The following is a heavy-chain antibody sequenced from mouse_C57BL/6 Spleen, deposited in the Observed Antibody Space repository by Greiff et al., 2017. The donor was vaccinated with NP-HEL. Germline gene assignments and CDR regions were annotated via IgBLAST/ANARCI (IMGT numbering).Heavy chain of an antibody. Sequence: VQLQQSGPELVKPGASVKISCKASGYTFTDYYMNWVKQSHGKSLEWIGDINPNNGGTSYNQKFKGKATLTVDKSSSTAYMELRSLTSEDSAVYYCAREGNGSSPFAYWGQGTLVTVSA. D-gene: IGHD1-1*01. CDR1: GYTFTDYY. V-gene: IGHV1-26*01. J-gene: IGHJ3*01. CDR3: AREGNGSSPFAY. CDR2: INPNNGGT.